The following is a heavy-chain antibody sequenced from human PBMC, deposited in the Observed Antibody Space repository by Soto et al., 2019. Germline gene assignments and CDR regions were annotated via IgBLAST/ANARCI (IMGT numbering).Heavy chain of an antibody. CDR2: IIPVLGVV. V-gene: IGHV1-69*02. CDR3: AKAPNPGSATPSYYGTDV. CDR1: GGTFTSYI. J-gene: IGHJ6*02. D-gene: IGHD2-15*01. Sequence: QVQLVQSGAEVKKPGSSVKVSCKASGGTFTSYIISWVRQAPGQGLKWMGRIIPVLGVVYYAQKFQGRVTITADTSTTTAYMDLSGLRSDDTAVYYCAKAPNPGSATPSYYGTDVWGQGTTVTVSS.